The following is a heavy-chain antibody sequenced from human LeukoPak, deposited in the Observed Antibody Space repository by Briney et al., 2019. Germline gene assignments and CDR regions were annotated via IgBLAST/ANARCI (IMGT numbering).Heavy chain of an antibody. J-gene: IGHJ6*03. Sequence: SETLSLTCAVSGYSISSGYYWSWIRQPAGKGLEWIGRIYSNGDTKFNPSLKSRVTISLDTSKNQFSLKLSSATAADTAVYYCASRHSKQQPYYYYMDIWGKGTTVTVSS. CDR3: ASRHSKQQPYYYYMDI. CDR2: IYSNGDT. D-gene: IGHD6-13*01. CDR1: GYSISSGYY. V-gene: IGHV4-38-2*01.